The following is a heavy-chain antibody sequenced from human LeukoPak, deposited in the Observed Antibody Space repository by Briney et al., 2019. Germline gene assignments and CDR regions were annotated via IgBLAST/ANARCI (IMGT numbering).Heavy chain of an antibody. V-gene: IGHV1-8*03. D-gene: IGHD3-3*01. Sequence: ASVKVSCKASGYTFTSYDMNWVRQATGQGLEWMGWMNPNSGNTGYAQKFQGRVTITRNTSISTAYKKLSSLRSEDTAVYYCARGLRVFWSALSNWGQGTLVTVSS. J-gene: IGHJ4*02. CDR1: GYTFTSYD. CDR3: ARGLRVFWSALSN. CDR2: MNPNSGNT.